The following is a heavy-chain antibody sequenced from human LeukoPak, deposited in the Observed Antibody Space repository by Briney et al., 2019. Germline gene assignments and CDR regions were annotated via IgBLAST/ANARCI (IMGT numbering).Heavy chain of an antibody. CDR3: AISGAGEPYYFDY. CDR2: IRYDGTNK. CDR1: GFTFSSYG. D-gene: IGHD7-27*01. Sequence: GGSLRLSCEASGFTFSSYGMHWVRQAPRKGLEWVAFIRYDGTNKHYADSVKGRFTISRDNSKNTLYLQMNSLRAEDTAVYYCAISGAGEPYYFDYWGQGTLVTVSS. J-gene: IGHJ4*02. V-gene: IGHV3-30*02.